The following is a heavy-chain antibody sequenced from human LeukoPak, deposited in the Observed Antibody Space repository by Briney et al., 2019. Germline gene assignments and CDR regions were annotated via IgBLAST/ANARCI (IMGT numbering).Heavy chain of an antibody. CDR2: SYYSGST. D-gene: IGHD6-13*01. CDR3: ARGARYSSSWPHWYFDL. CDR1: GGSMSSYY. Sequence: SETLSLTCTVSGGSMSSYYWSWIRQPPGKGLEWIGYSYYSGSTYYNPSLKSRVTISVDTSKNQFSLKLSSVTAADTAVYYCARGARYSSSWPHWYFDLWGRGTLVTVSS. V-gene: IGHV4-59*12. J-gene: IGHJ2*01.